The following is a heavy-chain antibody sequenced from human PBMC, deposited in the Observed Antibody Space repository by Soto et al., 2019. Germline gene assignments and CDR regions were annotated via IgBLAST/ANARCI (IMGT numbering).Heavy chain of an antibody. CDR2: ISGYNGDT. CDR1: GYTFTNYG. CDR3: AREGIRPYYYYGMDV. Sequence: QVQLVQSGAEVKKPGASVKVSCKASGYTFTNYGISWVRQAPGQGLEWMGWISGYNGDTDYAQKVQGRVTMTTHTSTSTVYMVLRSLSSDDTAVYYCAREGIRPYYYYGMDVWGQGTTVTVSS. J-gene: IGHJ6*02. V-gene: IGHV1-18*01. D-gene: IGHD3-10*01.